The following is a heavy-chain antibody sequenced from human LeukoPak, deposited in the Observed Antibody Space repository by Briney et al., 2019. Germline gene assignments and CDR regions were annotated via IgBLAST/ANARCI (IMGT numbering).Heavy chain of an antibody. J-gene: IGHJ4*02. D-gene: IGHD3-10*01. CDR1: GGTFSSYA. Sequence: GASVTVSCKASGGTFSSYAISWVRQAPGQGLEWMGGIIPIFGTANYAQKFQGRVTITADKSTSTAYMELSSLRSEDTAVYYCARARTYYYGSGIELDYWGQGTLVTVSS. V-gene: IGHV1-69*06. CDR3: ARARTYYYGSGIELDY. CDR2: IIPIFGTA.